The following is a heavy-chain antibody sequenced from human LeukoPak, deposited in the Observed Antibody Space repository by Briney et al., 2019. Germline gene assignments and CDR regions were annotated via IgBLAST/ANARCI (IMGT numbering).Heavy chain of an antibody. V-gene: IGHV4-34*01. Sequence: SETLSLTCAVYGGSFSGYYWSWIRQPPGKGLEWIGEINHSGSTNYNPSLKSRVTISVDTSKNQFSLKLSSVTAADTAVYYCARVWAAHFDYWGQGTLVTVSS. J-gene: IGHJ4*02. CDR2: INHSGST. CDR3: ARVWAAHFDY. CDR1: GGSFSGYY. D-gene: IGHD2-15*01.